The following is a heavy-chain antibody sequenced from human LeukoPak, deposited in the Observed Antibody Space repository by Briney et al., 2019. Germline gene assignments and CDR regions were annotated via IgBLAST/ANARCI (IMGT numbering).Heavy chain of an antibody. D-gene: IGHD3-22*01. CDR1: GYTFSSYA. Sequence: ASVKVSCKASGYTFSSYAISWVRQAPGQGLEWMGGISAYLGNTNYAQKLQGRVTMTTDTSTSTAYMELRSLRSDDTAVYYCVRAAISKDGSGYFYWGQGTLVTVSS. CDR3: VRAAISKDGSGYFY. J-gene: IGHJ4*02. V-gene: IGHV1-18*01. CDR2: ISAYLGNT.